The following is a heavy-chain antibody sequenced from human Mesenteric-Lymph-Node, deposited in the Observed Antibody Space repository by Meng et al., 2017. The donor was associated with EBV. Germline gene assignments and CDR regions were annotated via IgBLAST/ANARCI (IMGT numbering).Heavy chain of an antibody. J-gene: IGHJ4*02. CDR3: AGWSARLEY. CDR2: VYWDDDK. Sequence: QFYLREPGPTLVNPTQSLTLTCTFSGFCLSTRGVLVGWIRQPPGQALEWLALVYWDDDKRYSPSLKSRLSITKNTSKNQVVLTMADMDPVDTGTYYCAGWSARLEYWGPGTLVTVSS. V-gene: IGHV2-5*02. D-gene: IGHD3-3*01. CDR1: GFCLSTRGVL.